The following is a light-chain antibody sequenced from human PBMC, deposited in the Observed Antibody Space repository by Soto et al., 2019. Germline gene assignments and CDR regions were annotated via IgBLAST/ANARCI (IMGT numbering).Light chain of an antibody. J-gene: IGKJ4*01. Sequence: EIVKTQSPATLSVSPGERATLSCRASQSVSSNLAWYQQKPGQAPRLLIYGASTRATGIPARFSGSGSGTEFTLTISSLQSEDFAVYYCQQYNNWPLTFGRGTKVEIK. CDR1: QSVSSN. CDR2: GAS. V-gene: IGKV3-15*01. CDR3: QQYNNWPLT.